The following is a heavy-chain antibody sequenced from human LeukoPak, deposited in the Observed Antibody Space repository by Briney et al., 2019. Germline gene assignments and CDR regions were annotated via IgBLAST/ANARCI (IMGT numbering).Heavy chain of an antibody. J-gene: IGHJ4*02. D-gene: IGHD2-8*01. CDR2: IIPIFGTA. CDR3: ARDPGPTNGDPDY. V-gene: IGHV1-69*13. CDR1: GGTFSSYA. Sequence: SVKVSCKASGGTFSSYAISWVRQAPGQGLEWMGGIIPIFGTANYAQKFQGRVTITADESTSTAYMELSSLRSEDTAVYYCARDPGPTNGDPDYWGQGTLVTVSS.